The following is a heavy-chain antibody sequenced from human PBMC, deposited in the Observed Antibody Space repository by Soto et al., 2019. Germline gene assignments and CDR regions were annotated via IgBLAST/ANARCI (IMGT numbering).Heavy chain of an antibody. CDR3: AKGGWADY. Sequence: GGSLRLSCAASGFTFSTHAMTWVRQGPGKGLEWVSFIGAGDDGTTSYADSVKGRFTISRDNSKNMLYLQMNSLRADDTAVYYCAKGGWADYWGQGALVTVSS. J-gene: IGHJ4*02. D-gene: IGHD6-19*01. CDR2: IGAGDDGTT. CDR1: GFTFSTHA. V-gene: IGHV3-23*01.